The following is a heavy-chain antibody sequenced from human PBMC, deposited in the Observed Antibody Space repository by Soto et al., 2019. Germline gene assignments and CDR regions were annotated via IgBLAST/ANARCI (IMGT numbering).Heavy chain of an antibody. CDR3: ARGAYGSGSYYWFDP. J-gene: IGHJ5*02. V-gene: IGHV5-51*01. Sequence: GESLKISCKGSGYSFTSYWIGWVRQMPGKGLEWMGIIYPGDSDTRYSPSFQGQVTISADKSISTAYLQWSSLKASDTAMYYCARGAYGSGSYYWFDPWGQGTLVTVSS. D-gene: IGHD3-10*01. CDR2: IYPGDSDT. CDR1: GYSFTSYW.